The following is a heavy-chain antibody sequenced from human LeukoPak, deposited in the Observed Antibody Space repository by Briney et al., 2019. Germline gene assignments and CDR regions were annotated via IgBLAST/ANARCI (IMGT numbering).Heavy chain of an antibody. Sequence: GGSLRLSCAASGFTFRSYGMHWVRQAPGKGLECVAIIWSDGSNKYYADSVKGRFTISRDGSKNTVYLQMNSLRADDTAVYYCARVRGRCSGDSCYSDYWGQGTLVTVSS. CDR1: GFTFRSYG. D-gene: IGHD2-15*01. CDR3: ARVRGRCSGDSCYSDY. CDR2: IWSDGSNK. J-gene: IGHJ4*02. V-gene: IGHV3-33*08.